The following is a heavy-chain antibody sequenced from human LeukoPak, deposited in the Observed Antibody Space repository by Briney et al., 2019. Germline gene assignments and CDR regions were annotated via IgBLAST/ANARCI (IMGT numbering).Heavy chain of an antibody. CDR3: ARGLYCGGDCYPTHFYYYYYMDV. Sequence: SVKVSCKASGGTFSTYAISWVRQAPGQGLEWMGRIIPILGTANYAQKFQGRVTITADESTSTAYMELSSLRSEDTAVYYCARGLYCGGDCYPTHFYYYYYMDVWGKGTTVTVSS. CDR1: GGTFSTYA. CDR2: IIPILGTA. V-gene: IGHV1-69*11. J-gene: IGHJ6*03. D-gene: IGHD2-21*01.